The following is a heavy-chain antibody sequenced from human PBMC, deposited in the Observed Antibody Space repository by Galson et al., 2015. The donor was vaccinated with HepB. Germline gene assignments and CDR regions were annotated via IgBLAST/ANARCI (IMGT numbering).Heavy chain of an antibody. CDR1: GFTFSSYA. CDR3: ARDLGVHGSGSYSFDY. J-gene: IGHJ4*02. D-gene: IGHD3-10*01. CDR2: ISYDGSNK. Sequence: SLRLSCAASGFTFSSYAMHWVRQAPGKGLEWVAVISYDGSNKYYADSVKGRFTISRDNSKNTLYLQMNSLRAEDTAVYYCARDLGVHGSGSYSFDYWGQGTLVTVSS. V-gene: IGHV3-30-3*01.